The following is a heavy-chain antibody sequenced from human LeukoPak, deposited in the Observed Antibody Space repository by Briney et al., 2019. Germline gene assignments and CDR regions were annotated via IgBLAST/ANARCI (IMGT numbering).Heavy chain of an antibody. Sequence: GGCLRLSCAASGFSVSSNYMTWVRQAPGEGLEWVSVIYNTGSTYYAESVKGRFTISRDNSKNTLYLQMNSLRAEDTAVYYCARGLSSSSWYYNWGQGTLVTVSS. V-gene: IGHV3-66*01. D-gene: IGHD6-13*01. CDR3: ARGLSSSSWYYN. J-gene: IGHJ4*02. CDR1: GFSVSSNY. CDR2: IYNTGST.